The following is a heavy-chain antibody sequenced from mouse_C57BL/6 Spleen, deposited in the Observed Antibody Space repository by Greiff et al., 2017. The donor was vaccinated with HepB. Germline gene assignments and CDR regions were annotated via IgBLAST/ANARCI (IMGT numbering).Heavy chain of an antibody. CDR3: ARYYGSFTGYFDV. V-gene: IGHV1-85*01. CDR1: GYTFTSYD. J-gene: IGHJ1*03. CDR2: IYPRDGST. Sequence: QVHVKQSGPELVKPGASVKLSCKASGYTFTSYDINWVKQRPGQGLEWIGWIYPRDGSTKYNEKFKGKATLTVDTSSSTAYMELHSLTSEDSAVYFCARYYGSFTGYFDVWGTGTTVTVSS. D-gene: IGHD1-1*01.